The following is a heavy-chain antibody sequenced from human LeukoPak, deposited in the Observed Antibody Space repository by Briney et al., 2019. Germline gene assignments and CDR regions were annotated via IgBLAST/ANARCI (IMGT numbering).Heavy chain of an antibody. J-gene: IGHJ4*02. D-gene: IGHD3-22*01. CDR2: IHSGGNR. V-gene: IGHV3-53*01. CDR3: ATPSATYSSHSSVMT. CDR1: GFTVSSNY. Sequence: GGSLRLSCAASGFTVSSNYINWVRQAPGKGLEWVSLIHSGGNRYYADSVKGRFTISRDNSKNTVFLEMNSLRAEDTAGYYGATPSATYSSHSSVMTWGQRTLVTVSS.